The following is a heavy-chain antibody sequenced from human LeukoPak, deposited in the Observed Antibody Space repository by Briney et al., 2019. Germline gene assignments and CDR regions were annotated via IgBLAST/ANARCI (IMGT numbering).Heavy chain of an antibody. CDR1: GFTFSSYG. CDR3: AKDQRVAVAGGFDY. CDR2: ISGSGGST. Sequence: GGSLRLSCAASGFTFSSYGMSWVRQAPGKGLEWVSAISGSGGSTYYADSVRGRFTTSRDNSKNTLYLQMNSLRAEDTAVYYCAKDQRVAVAGGFDYWGQGTLVTVSS. V-gene: IGHV3-23*01. J-gene: IGHJ4*02. D-gene: IGHD6-19*01.